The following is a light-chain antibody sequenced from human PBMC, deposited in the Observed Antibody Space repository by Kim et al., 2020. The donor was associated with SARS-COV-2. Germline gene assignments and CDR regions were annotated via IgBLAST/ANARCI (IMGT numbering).Light chain of an antibody. CDR3: QQSCSTPLT. J-gene: IGKJ5*01. Sequence: EIVLTQSPATLSLSPGERATLSCRASQSVRNYLAWYQQKPGQAPRLLIYDASNRATGIPARFCGSGSGTDFTLTISSLQPEDFATYYCQQSCSTPLTFGQGTRLEIK. CDR2: DAS. CDR1: QSVRNY. V-gene: IGKV3-11*01.